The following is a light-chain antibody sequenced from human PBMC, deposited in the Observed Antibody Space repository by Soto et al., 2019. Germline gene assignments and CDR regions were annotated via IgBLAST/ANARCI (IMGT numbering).Light chain of an antibody. CDR1: QSVSSN. J-gene: IGKJ1*01. V-gene: IGKV3-15*01. CDR2: GAY. Sequence: EIVMTPSQATLSLSPGERDTLSCRASQSVSSNLAWYQQKPGQANRLIIYGAYTRATGITARFSGSGSGTEFTLTISSMQSEDFAVYYCQPYNNWPKTFGQGTQVDIK. CDR3: QPYNNWPKT.